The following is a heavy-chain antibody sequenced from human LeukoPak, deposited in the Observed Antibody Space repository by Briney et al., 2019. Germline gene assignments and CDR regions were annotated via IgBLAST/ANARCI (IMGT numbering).Heavy chain of an antibody. J-gene: IGHJ1*01. CDR2: IIPILGIA. Sequence: ASVKVSCKASGGTFSSYTISWVRQAPGQGLEWMGRIIPILGIANYAQKFQGRVTITADKSTSTAYMELSSLRSEGTAVYYCAREGRVVEMATGEYFQHWGQGTLVTVSS. CDR3: AREGRVVEMATGEYFQH. CDR1: GGTFSSYT. D-gene: IGHD5-24*01. V-gene: IGHV1-69*04.